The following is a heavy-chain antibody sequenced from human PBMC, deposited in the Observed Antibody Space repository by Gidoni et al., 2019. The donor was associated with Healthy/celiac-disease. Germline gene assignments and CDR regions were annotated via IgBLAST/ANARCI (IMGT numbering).Heavy chain of an antibody. CDR3: ARGIKAAFDI. Sequence: EVQLVESGGGLVQPGGSLRLPCAASGFTFSSDWMHWVRQAPGKGLVWVARINSDGSSTSYADSVKGRFTISRDNAKNTLYLQMNSLRAENTAVYYCARGIKAAFDIWGQGTMVTVSS. CDR2: INSDGSST. J-gene: IGHJ3*02. CDR1: GFTFSSDW. D-gene: IGHD1-20*01. V-gene: IGHV3-74*01.